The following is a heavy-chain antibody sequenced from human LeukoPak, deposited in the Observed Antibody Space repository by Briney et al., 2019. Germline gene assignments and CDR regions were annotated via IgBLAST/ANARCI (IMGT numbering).Heavy chain of an antibody. CDR1: GFTFDDYA. Sequence: SGGSLRLSCAASGFTFDDYAMHWVRQAPGKGLEWVSGISWNSGSIGYADSVKGRFTISRDNAKNSLYLQMNRLRAEDTALYYCAKGLRLNMITFGGVTLMEAFDIWGQGTMVTVSS. CDR3: AKGLRLNMITFGGVTLMEAFDI. D-gene: IGHD3-16*01. CDR2: ISWNSGSI. V-gene: IGHV3-9*01. J-gene: IGHJ3*02.